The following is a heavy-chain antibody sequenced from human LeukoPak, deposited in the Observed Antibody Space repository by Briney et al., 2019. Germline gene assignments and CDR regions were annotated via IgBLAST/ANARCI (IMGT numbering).Heavy chain of an antibody. Sequence: PGGSLRLSCAASGFTFSSYGMHWVRQAPGKGLEWVAFIRYDGSNKYYAGSVKGRFTISRDNSKNTLYLQMNSLRAEDTAVYYCARDQIPSYSSPDSPDYWGQGTLVTVSS. CDR3: ARDQIPSYSSPDSPDY. CDR2: IRYDGSNK. J-gene: IGHJ4*02. CDR1: GFTFSSYG. V-gene: IGHV3-30*02. D-gene: IGHD6-13*01.